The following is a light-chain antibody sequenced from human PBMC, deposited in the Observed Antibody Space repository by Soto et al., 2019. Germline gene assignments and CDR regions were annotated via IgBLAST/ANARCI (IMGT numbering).Light chain of an antibody. J-gene: IGKJ1*01. CDR3: QHYNSYSEA. V-gene: IGKV1-5*03. Sequence: DIQMTQSPSTLSGSVGDRFTITCRASQTISSWLAWYQQKKGKAPKLLIYKASTLKSGVPSRFSGSGYGTEFNLTISSLQPDDFATYYCQHYNSYSEAFGQGTKVDIK. CDR1: QTISSW. CDR2: KAS.